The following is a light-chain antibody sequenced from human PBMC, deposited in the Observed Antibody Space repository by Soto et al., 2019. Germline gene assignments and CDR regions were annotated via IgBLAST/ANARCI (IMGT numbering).Light chain of an antibody. CDR3: QQYNSDLWT. Sequence: DIQMTQSPSTLSASVGDRVTITCRASQSISNWLAWYQQKPGKAPKLLIYKASSLESGVPSRFSGSGSGTEFTLTISSLQPHDFATYYCQQYNSDLWTFGQGTKVEIK. CDR1: QSISNW. V-gene: IGKV1-5*03. CDR2: KAS. J-gene: IGKJ1*01.